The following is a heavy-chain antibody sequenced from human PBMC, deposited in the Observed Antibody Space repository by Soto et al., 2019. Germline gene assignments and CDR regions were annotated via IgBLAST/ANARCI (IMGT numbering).Heavy chain of an antibody. J-gene: IGHJ6*02. CDR2: INSDGSST. D-gene: IGHD1-26*01. Sequence: LRLSCAASGFTFSSYWMHWVRQAPGKGLVWVSRINSDGSSTSYADSVKGRFTISRDNAKNTLYLQMNSLRAEDTAVYYCARAPTPSGSRDYYYYGMDVWGQGTTVTVSS. V-gene: IGHV3-74*01. CDR1: GFTFSSYW. CDR3: ARAPTPSGSRDYYYYGMDV.